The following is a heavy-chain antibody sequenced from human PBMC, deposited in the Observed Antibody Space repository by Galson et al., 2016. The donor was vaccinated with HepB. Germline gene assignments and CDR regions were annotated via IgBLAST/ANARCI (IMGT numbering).Heavy chain of an antibody. D-gene: IGHD6-19*01. CDR2: IDWDDDK. CDR1: GFSLSTSGMS. V-gene: IGHV2-70*13. J-gene: IGHJ5*02. CDR3: ARGSGWLLDR. Sequence: PALVKPTQTLTLTCTFSGFSLSTSGMSVTWIRQPPGKALEWLALIDWDDDKYYNTSLETRLAISKDTSKNQVVLTMTNVDPVDTGTYYCARGSGWLLDRWGQGTLVTVSS.